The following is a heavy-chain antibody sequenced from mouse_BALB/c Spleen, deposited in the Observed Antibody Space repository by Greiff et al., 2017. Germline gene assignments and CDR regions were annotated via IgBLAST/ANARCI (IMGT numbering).Heavy chain of an antibody. D-gene: IGHD4-1*01. CDR1: GYSITSGYY. V-gene: IGHV3-6*02. Sequence: EVKLQESGPGLVKPSQSLSLTCSVTGYSITSGYYWNWIRQFPGNKLEWMGYISYDGSNNYNPSLKNRISITRDTSKNQFFLKLNSVTTEDTATYYCAKLGRDWYFDVWGAGTTVTVSS. J-gene: IGHJ1*01. CDR3: AKLGRDWYFDV. CDR2: ISYDGSN.